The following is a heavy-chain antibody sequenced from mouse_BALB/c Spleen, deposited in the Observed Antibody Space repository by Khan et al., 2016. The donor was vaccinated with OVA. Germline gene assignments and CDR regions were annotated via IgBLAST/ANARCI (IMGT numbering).Heavy chain of an antibody. CDR2: ISYSGVT. CDR3: ARGKYGGYCVDD. J-gene: IGHJ2*01. V-gene: IGHV3-2*02. CDR1: GYSITRGYA. D-gene: IGHD1-2*01. Sequence: EVQLQESGPGLVKPSQSLSITCTVTGYSITRGYAWNWIRQFPENKLEWMGYISYSGVTSYTPSLQSRISITLDTSQNQSFLQLTPVTTEDTATYYCARGKYGGYCVDDWGQGTTLTVSS.